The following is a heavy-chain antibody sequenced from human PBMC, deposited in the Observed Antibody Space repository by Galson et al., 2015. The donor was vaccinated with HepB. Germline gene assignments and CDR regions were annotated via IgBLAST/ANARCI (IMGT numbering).Heavy chain of an antibody. J-gene: IGHJ6*03. CDR3: ARVGCPGAYYDFWSGYYTWHYYYMDV. CDR2: ISSSSSTI. D-gene: IGHD3-3*01. V-gene: IGHV3-48*01. Sequence: SLRLSCAASGFTFSSYSMNWVRQAPGKGLEWVSYISSSSSTIYYADSVKGRFTISRDNAKNSLYLQMNSLRAEDTAVYYCARVGCPGAYYDFWSGYYTWHYYYMDVWGKGTTVTVSS. CDR1: GFTFSSYS.